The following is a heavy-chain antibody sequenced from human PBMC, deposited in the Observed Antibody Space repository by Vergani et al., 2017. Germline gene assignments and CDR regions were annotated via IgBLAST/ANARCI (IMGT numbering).Heavy chain of an antibody. CDR2: IYYSGST. Sequence: QVQLQESGPGLVKPSETLSLTCTVSGGSISSYYWSWIRQPPGKGLEWIGYIYYSGSTNYNPSLKSRVTISVDTSKNQFSLKLSSVTAADTAVYYCARVGRVVSWGKGTTVTVSS. J-gene: IGHJ6*04. CDR3: ARVGRVVS. CDR1: GGSISSYY. V-gene: IGHV4-59*01. D-gene: IGHD2-8*02.